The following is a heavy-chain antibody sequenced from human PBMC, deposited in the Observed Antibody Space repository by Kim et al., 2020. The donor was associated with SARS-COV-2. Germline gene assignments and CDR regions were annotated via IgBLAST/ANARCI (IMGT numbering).Heavy chain of an antibody. CDR1: GGSFSGYY. D-gene: IGHD3-10*01. V-gene: IGHV4-34*01. J-gene: IGHJ6*02. CDR2: INHSGST. CDR3: ARDRAMVRGVNYYYYYGMDV. Sequence: SETLSLTCAVYGGSFSGYYWSWIRQPPGKGLEWIGEINHSGSTNYNPSLKSRVTVSVDTSKNQFSLKLSSVTAADTAVYYCARDRAMVRGVNYYYYYGMDVWGQGTTVTVSS.